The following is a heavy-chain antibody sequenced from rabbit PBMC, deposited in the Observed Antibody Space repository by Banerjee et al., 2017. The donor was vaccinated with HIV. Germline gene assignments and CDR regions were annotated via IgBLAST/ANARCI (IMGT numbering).Heavy chain of an antibody. CDR2: INTSSGNT. Sequence: QEQLKETGGGLVQPGGSLTLSCKASGFDFSSYYYMCWVRQAPGKGLEWIGCINTSSGNTVYASWAKGPFTISRTSSTTVTLQMTSLTAADTATYFCARDTGAWGDFNLWGPGTLVTVS. V-gene: IGHV1S45*01. D-gene: IGHD4-1*01. J-gene: IGHJ4*01. CDR1: GFDFSSYYY. CDR3: ARDTGAWGDFNL.